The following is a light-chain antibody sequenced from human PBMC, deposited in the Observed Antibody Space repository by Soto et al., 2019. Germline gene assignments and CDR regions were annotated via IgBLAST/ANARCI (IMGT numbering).Light chain of an antibody. CDR1: QSVNSN. CDR3: QQYNNWPRT. CDR2: GTS. J-gene: IGKJ1*01. V-gene: IGKV3-15*01. Sequence: DIVMTQSPAPLSLSPGERATLSCMASQSVNSNLAWYQQKAGQAPRLLIYGTSTRATGIPARFSGSGSGTDCTLTISSLQLEDFAVYYCQQYNNWPRTLCQGTKVDIK.